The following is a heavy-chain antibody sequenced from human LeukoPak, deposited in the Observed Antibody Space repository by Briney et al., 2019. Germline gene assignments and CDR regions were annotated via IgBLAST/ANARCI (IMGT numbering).Heavy chain of an antibody. CDR1: GFTFSSYE. CDR2: ISSGGSTI. Sequence: GGSLRLSCAASGFTFSSYEMNWVRQAPGKGLEWVSYISSGGSTIYYADSVKGRFTISRDNAKNSLYLQMNSLRAEDTAVYYCARDRDPGYNDSSGYRRVNAFDIWGQGTMVTVSS. V-gene: IGHV3-48*03. J-gene: IGHJ3*02. D-gene: IGHD3-22*01. CDR3: ARDRDPGYNDSSGYRRVNAFDI.